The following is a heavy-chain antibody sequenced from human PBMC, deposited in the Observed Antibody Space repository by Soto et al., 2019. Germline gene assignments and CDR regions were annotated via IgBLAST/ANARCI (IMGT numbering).Heavy chain of an antibody. CDR2: TYYTADT. J-gene: IGHJ4*02. CDR1: GVSIRSYF. V-gene: IGHV4-59*01. D-gene: IGHD3-10*01. Sequence: PSETLSLTCTVSGVSIRSYFWSWIRQPPGKGLEWIGYTYYTADTKYNPSLESRATISADPSKKQFSLSLSPVTAADTALYSCAGSKNRGESIDYWGQGAVVTVYS. CDR3: AGSKNRGESIDY.